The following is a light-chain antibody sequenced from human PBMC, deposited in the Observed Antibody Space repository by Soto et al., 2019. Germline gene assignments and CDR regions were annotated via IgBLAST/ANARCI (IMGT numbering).Light chain of an antibody. CDR3: QQSYSVPLT. Sequence: DIQMTQSPSSLSASVGDRVTITCRASQSITNYLNWYQQKPGKAPKLLIYAASSLQSGVPSRFSGSGSGTDFTFTISSLQPEDSATYYCQQSYSVPLTFGGGTKVEIK. J-gene: IGKJ4*01. V-gene: IGKV1-39*01. CDR2: AAS. CDR1: QSITNY.